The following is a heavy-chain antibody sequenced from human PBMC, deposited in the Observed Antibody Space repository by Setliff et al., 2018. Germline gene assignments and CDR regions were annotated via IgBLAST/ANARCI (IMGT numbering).Heavy chain of an antibody. Sequence: SETLSLTCAVYGGSFSGYYWSWIRQPPGKGLEWIGEINHSGSTNYNPSLKSRVTISVDTSKNQFSLELSSVTAADTAVYYCTRGPDGYTYQGAFDIWGQGTMVTVSS. CDR2: INHSGST. CDR3: TRGPDGYTYQGAFDI. V-gene: IGHV4-34*01. CDR1: GGSFSGYY. J-gene: IGHJ3*02. D-gene: IGHD5-12*01.